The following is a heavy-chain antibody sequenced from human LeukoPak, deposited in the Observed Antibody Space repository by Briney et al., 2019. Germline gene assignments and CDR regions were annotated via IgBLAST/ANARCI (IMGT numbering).Heavy chain of an antibody. D-gene: IGHD1-7*01. CDR2: IDGDGTGT. V-gene: IGHV3-74*01. Sequence: AGGSLRLSCAASGFTFSNYWMHWVRQDPGKGLVWVSRIDGDGTGTSYADSVKGRFTISRDNAKNTLYLQMNSLRVEDTAVYYCAKDLGLHHPIDAFDIWGQGTMVTVSS. CDR1: GFTFSNYW. CDR3: AKDLGLHHPIDAFDI. J-gene: IGHJ3*02.